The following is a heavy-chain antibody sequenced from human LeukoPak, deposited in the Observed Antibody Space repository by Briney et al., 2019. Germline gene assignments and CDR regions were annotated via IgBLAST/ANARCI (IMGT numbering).Heavy chain of an antibody. CDR1: GYTFTNYY. D-gene: IGHD3-10*01. Sequence: ASVKVSCKASGYTFTNYYMHWVRQAPGQGLEWMGWINPNGGATNYEQKFQGRVTMTGDTSISTAYMELSRLRSDDTAVYYCARGEYYYGPGTSFPFDYWGQGTLGTVSS. J-gene: IGHJ4*02. CDR3: ARGEYYYGPGTSFPFDY. CDR2: INPNGGAT. V-gene: IGHV1-2*02.